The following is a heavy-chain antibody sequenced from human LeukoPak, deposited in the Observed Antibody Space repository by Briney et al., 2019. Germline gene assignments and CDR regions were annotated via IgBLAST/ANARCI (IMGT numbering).Heavy chain of an antibody. CDR1: GGSFSGYY. CDR2: INHSGST. Sequence: SETLSLTCAVYGGSFSGYYWSWIRQPPGKGLEWIGEINHSGSTNYNPSLKSRVTTSVDTSKNQFSLKLSSVTAADTAVYYCARRYCSGGSCYYFDYWGQGTLVTVSS. J-gene: IGHJ4*02. D-gene: IGHD2-15*01. CDR3: ARRYCSGGSCYYFDY. V-gene: IGHV4-34*01.